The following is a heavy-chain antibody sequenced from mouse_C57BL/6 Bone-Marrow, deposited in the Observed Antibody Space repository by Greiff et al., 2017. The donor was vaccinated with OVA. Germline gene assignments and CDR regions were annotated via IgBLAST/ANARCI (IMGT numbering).Heavy chain of an antibody. J-gene: IGHJ3*01. V-gene: IGHV7-1*01. CDR1: GFTFSDFY. D-gene: IGHD3-2*02. CDR2: SRNKANDYTT. CDR3: ARDPDSSGLDY. Sequence: EVKVVESGGGLVQSGRSLRLSCATSGFTFSDFYMEWVRQAPGKGLEWIAASRNKANDYTTEYSASVKGRFIVSRDTSQSILYLQMNALRAEDTAIYYCARDPDSSGLDYWGQGTLVTVSA.